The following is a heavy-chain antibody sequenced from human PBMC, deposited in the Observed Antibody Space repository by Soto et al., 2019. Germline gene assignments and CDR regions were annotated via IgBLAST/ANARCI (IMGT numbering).Heavy chain of an antibody. Sequence: ASVKVSCKASGYTFTSYGISWVRQAPGQGLEWMGWISAYNGNTNYAQKLQGRVTMTTDTSTSTAYMELRSLRSDDTAVYYCARDRNLYYDSSGYYGSLDPWGQGTLVTVSS. CDR1: GYTFTSYG. V-gene: IGHV1-18*01. CDR2: ISAYNGNT. CDR3: ARDRNLYYDSSGYYGSLDP. J-gene: IGHJ5*02. D-gene: IGHD3-22*01.